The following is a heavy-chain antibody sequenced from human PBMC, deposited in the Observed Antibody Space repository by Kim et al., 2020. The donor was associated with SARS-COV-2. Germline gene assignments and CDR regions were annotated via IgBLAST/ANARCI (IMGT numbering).Heavy chain of an antibody. J-gene: IGHJ4*02. Sequence: ASVKVSCKASGYIFTNFAIQWVRQAPGQRLEWMGWINAGTGNTKFSQQFQGRVTFTRDTSANTASMELSSLGSEDTAVYYCARDLFPTGFDYWGRGTLVAVSS. D-gene: IGHD2-8*02. CDR2: INAGTGNT. CDR3: ARDLFPTGFDY. CDR1: GYIFTNFA. V-gene: IGHV1-3*01.